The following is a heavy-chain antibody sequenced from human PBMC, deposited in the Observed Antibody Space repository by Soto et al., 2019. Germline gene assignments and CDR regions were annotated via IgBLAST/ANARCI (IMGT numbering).Heavy chain of an antibody. V-gene: IGHV3-23*01. Sequence: EVQLLESGGGLVQPGGSLRLSCTASGFSYSMYAMTWVRQAPGKGLEWVSTISGSGETTFYAASVQGRFTISRDIPKNTLSLQMERLRPEDTALYFCAKIGSLYCNGGDCGDFYYYYMDVWGKGTTVTVSS. CDR1: GFSYSMYA. D-gene: IGHD2-8*02. J-gene: IGHJ6*03. CDR3: AKIGSLYCNGGDCGDFYYYYMDV. CDR2: ISGSGETT.